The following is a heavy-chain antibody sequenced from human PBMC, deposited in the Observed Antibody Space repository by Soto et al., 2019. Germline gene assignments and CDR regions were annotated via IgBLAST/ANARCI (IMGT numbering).Heavy chain of an antibody. J-gene: IGHJ4*02. CDR1: GGTFSSYT. V-gene: IGHV1-69*04. Sequence: QVQVVQSGAEVKKPGSSVKVSCKASGGTFSSYTITWVRQAPGQGLEWLGRNIPIFGVTNYDKKFQDRLTLSADRPTTTAYMELSSLTSADTAVYYCVRDWESTTQTWGFGDSWGQGTLVTVSS. CDR2: NIPIFGVT. CDR3: VRDWESTTQTWGFGDS. D-gene: IGHD3-10*01.